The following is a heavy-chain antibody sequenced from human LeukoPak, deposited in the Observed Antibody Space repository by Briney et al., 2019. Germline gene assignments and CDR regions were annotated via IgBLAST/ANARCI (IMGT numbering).Heavy chain of an antibody. CDR1: GGSISSSNW. CDR2: IYHSGST. Sequence: SETLSLTCAVSGGSISSSNWWSWVRQPPGKGLEWIGEIYHSGSTNYNPSLKSRVTISVGKSKNQFSLKLSSVTAADTAVYYCASSLGYCSSTSCYALDYFDYWGQGTLVTVSS. J-gene: IGHJ4*02. CDR3: ASSLGYCSSTSCYALDYFDY. V-gene: IGHV4-4*02. D-gene: IGHD2-2*01.